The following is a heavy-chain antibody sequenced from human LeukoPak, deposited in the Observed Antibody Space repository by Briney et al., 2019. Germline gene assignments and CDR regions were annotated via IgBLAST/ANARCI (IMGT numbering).Heavy chain of an antibody. CDR3: ARAPRSRVTPTDY. Sequence: GASVKVSCKASGYTFTGYYMHWVRQAPGQGREWMGWINPNSGGTNYAQKFQGRVTMTRDTSISTAYMELSRLRSDDTAVYYCARAPRSRVTPTDYWGQGTLVTVSS. CDR2: INPNSGGT. D-gene: IGHD6-13*01. CDR1: GYTFTGYY. V-gene: IGHV1-2*02. J-gene: IGHJ4*02.